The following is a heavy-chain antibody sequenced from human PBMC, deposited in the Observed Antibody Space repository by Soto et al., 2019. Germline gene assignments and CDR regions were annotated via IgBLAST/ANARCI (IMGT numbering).Heavy chain of an antibody. CDR3: VKGEYYYDSSGYYPFDY. Sequence: PGGSLRLSCSASGFTFIIYAMHWVLQAPWKGLEYVSSISTNGGSTDYADSVKGRFTISRDNSKNTVYLQMSSLRVEDTAVYYCVKGEYYYDSSGYYPFDYWGQGTLVTVSS. V-gene: IGHV3-64D*06. D-gene: IGHD3-22*01. CDR2: ISTNGGST. CDR1: GFTFIIYA. J-gene: IGHJ4*02.